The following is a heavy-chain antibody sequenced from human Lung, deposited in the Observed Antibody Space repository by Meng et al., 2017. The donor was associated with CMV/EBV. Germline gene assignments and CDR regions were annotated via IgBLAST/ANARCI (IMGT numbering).Heavy chain of an antibody. CDR3: ARGRDVLRFLEWLLPDY. CDR1: GYTVTGYY. D-gene: IGHD3-3*01. V-gene: IGHV1-2*02. Sequence: QVQLVQSGAAVKKPGASVKVSCKASGYTVTGYYMHWVRQAPGQELEWMGWINPNSGGTNYAQKFQGRVTMTRDTSISTAYMELSRLRSDDTAVYYCARGRDVLRFLEWLLPDYWGQGTLVTVSS. CDR2: INPNSGGT. J-gene: IGHJ4*02.